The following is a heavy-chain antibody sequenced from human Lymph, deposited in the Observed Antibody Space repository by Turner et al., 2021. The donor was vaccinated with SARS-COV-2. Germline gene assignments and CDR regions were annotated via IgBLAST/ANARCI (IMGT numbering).Heavy chain of an antibody. CDR3: AKDLGTGYYYYGMDV. V-gene: IGHV3-9*01. CDR2: ISWNSGSI. CDR1: GFTCEDYA. Sequence: EVQLVASGGGLVQPGRSLRPSCAASGFTCEDYAMHWVRQAPGKGLEWVSGISWNSGSIGYADSVKGRFTISRDNAKNSLYLQMNSLRAEDTALYYCAKDLGTGYYYYGMDVWGQGTTVTVSS. D-gene: IGHD3-16*01. J-gene: IGHJ6*02.